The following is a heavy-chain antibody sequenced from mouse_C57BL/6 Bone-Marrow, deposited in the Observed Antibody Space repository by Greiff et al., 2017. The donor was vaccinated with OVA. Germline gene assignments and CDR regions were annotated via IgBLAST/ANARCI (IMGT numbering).Heavy chain of an antibody. CDR1: GFTFSSYA. CDR2: ISDGGSYT. CDR3: ARDKAHGYFDY. J-gene: IGHJ2*01. Sequence: EVNVVESGGGLVKPGGSLKLSCAASGFTFSSYAMSWVRQTPEKRLEWVATISDGGSYTYYPDNVKGRFTISRDNAKNNLYLQMSHLKSEDTAMYYCARDKAHGYFDYWGQGTTLTVSS. V-gene: IGHV5-4*01.